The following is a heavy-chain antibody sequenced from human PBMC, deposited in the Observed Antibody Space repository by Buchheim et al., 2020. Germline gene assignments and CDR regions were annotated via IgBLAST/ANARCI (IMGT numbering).Heavy chain of an antibody. CDR3: ASFVLDIVVVPAASGMDV. V-gene: IGHV3-11*06. Sequence: QVQLVESGGGLVKPGGSLRLSCAASGFTFSDYYMSWIRQAPGKGLEWVSYISSSSSSKNYANSVKGRFTISRDNAKTSMYLQMNSLRAEDTAVYYCASFVLDIVVVPAASGMDVWGQGTT. J-gene: IGHJ6*02. D-gene: IGHD2-2*03. CDR1: GFTFSDYY. CDR2: ISSSSSSK.